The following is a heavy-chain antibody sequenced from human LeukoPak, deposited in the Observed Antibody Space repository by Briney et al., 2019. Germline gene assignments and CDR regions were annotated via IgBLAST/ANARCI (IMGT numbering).Heavy chain of an antibody. V-gene: IGHV1-18*01. D-gene: IGHD2-15*01. CDR3: ARDLGILGYCSGGSCFSFDY. J-gene: IGHJ4*02. CDR2: ISPYKGNT. CDR1: GYTFTNYG. Sequence: ASVKVSCKTSGYTFTNYGISWVRQAPGQGLEWMGWISPYKGNTKYAQNLQGRVTMTTDTSTTTAYMELSRLRSDDTAVYYCARDLGILGYCSGGSCFSFDYWGQGTLVTVSS.